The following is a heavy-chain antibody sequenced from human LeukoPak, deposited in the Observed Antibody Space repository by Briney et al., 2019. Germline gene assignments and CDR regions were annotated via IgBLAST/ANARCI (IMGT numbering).Heavy chain of an antibody. V-gene: IGHV4-61*01. CDR3: ARVPTNWAVD. D-gene: IGHD7-27*01. J-gene: IGHJ4*02. CDR1: GGSVNSGSYF. CDR2: IYYSGST. Sequence: PSETLSLTCTVSGGSVNSGSYFWSWIRQPPGKGLEWIGYIYYSGSTNYNPSLKSRVTISVDTSKNQFSLKLSSVTAADTAVYYCARVPTNWAVDWGQGTLVTVSS.